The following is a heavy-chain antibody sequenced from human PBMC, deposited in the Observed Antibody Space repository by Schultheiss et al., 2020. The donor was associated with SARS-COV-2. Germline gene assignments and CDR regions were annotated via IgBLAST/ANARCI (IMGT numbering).Heavy chain of an antibody. CDR3: ARQGSRYPLDY. CDR1: GGSFSGYY. V-gene: IGHV4-34*01. J-gene: IGHJ4*02. CDR2: INHSGST. Sequence: GSLRLSCAVYGGSFSGYYWSWIRQPPGKGLEWIGEINHSGSTNYNPSLKSRVTISVDTSKNQFSLKLSSVTAADTAVYYCARQGSRYPLDYWGQGTLVTVSS. D-gene: IGHD3-16*02.